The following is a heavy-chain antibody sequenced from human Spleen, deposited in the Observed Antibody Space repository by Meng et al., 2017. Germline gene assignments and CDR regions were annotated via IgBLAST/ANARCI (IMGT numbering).Heavy chain of an antibody. Sequence: SVKVSCKASGGTFSSYTISWVRQAPGQGLEWMGRIIPILGIANYAQKFQGRVTITADKSTSTAYMELSSLRSEDTAVYYCAIVVVTAMAVTGDDYWGQGTLVTVSS. J-gene: IGHJ4*02. V-gene: IGHV1-69*02. CDR1: GGTFSSYT. CDR3: AIVVVTAMAVTGDDY. D-gene: IGHD2-21*02. CDR2: IIPILGIA.